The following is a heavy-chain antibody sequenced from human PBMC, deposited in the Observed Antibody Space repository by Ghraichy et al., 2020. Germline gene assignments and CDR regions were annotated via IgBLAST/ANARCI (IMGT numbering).Heavy chain of an antibody. J-gene: IGHJ4*02. CDR3: ARAPSTYNSGWDYFDY. CDR1: GGSISSYY. V-gene: IGHV4-4*07. Sequence: SETLSLTCTVSGGSISSYYWSWIRQPAGKGLEWIGRIYTSGSTNYNPSLKSRVTMSVDTSKNQFSLKLSSVTAADTAVYYCARAPSTYNSGWDYFDYWGQGTLVTVSS. CDR2: IYTSGST. D-gene: IGHD6-19*01.